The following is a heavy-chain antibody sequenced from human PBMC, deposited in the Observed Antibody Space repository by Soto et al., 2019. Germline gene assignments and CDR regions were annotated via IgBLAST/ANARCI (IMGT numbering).Heavy chain of an antibody. D-gene: IGHD4-17*01. CDR2: INPSGGST. V-gene: IGHV1-46*03. CDR1: GYTFTSYY. J-gene: IGHJ3*02. CDR3: ATAYGDFDAFDI. Sequence: GASVKVSCKASGYTFTSYYMHWVRQAPGQGLEWMGIINPSGGSTSYAQKFQGRVTMTRDTSTSTVYMELSSLRSEDTAVYYCATAYGDFDAFDIWGQGTMVTVSS.